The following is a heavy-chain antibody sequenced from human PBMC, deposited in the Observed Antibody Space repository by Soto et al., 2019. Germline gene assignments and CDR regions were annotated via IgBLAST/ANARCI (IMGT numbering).Heavy chain of an antibody. CDR3: ARDLPITIFGVVTPYGMDV. V-gene: IGHV4-61*01. CDR1: GGSVSSGSYY. CDR2: IYYSGST. J-gene: IGHJ6*02. D-gene: IGHD3-3*01. Sequence: SETLSLICTVSGGSVSSGSYYWSWIRQPPGKGLEWIGYIYYSGSTNYNPSLKSRVTISVDTSKNQFSLKLSSVTAADTAVYYCARDLPITIFGVVTPYGMDVWGQGTTVTVSS.